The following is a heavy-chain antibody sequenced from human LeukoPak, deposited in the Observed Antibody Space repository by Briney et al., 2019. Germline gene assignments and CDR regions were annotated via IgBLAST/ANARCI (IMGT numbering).Heavy chain of an antibody. Sequence: PGGSLRLSCAASGFTFSSHWMHWVRQAPGKGLEWVSRINPAGSDTRYADSVKGRFTISRDNAKNTLYLQMNSLRGEDTAVYYCQATVVPAAPNLDYWGQGTLVTVSS. CDR3: QATVVPAAPNLDY. J-gene: IGHJ4*02. D-gene: IGHD2-2*01. CDR1: GFTFSSHW. CDR2: INPAGSDT. V-gene: IGHV3-74*01.